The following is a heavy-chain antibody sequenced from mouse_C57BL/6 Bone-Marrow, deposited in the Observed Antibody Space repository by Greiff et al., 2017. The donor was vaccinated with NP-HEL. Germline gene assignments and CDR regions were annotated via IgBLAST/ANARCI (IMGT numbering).Heavy chain of an antibody. Sequence: VQLQQSGAELVKPGASVKLSCKASGYTFTSYWMQWVKQRPGQGLEWIGELDPSDRYTNYNQKFKGKATLTVDTSSSTAYMQVSSLTSDDSAVYYCARKGYLSYGSSPAGFAYWGQGTLVTVSA. CDR2: LDPSDRYT. J-gene: IGHJ3*01. CDR3: ARKGYLSYGSSPAGFAY. V-gene: IGHV1-50*01. D-gene: IGHD1-1*01. CDR1: GYTFTSYW.